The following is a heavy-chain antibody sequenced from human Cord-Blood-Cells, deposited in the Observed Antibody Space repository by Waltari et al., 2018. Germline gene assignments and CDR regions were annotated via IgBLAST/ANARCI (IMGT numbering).Heavy chain of an antibody. CDR1: GGSFSGYY. J-gene: IGHJ6*03. V-gene: IGHV4-34*01. D-gene: IGHD3-16*01. Sequence: QVQLQQWGAGLLKPSETLSLTCAVYGGSFSGYYWSWIRQPPGKGLEWIGEINHSVSTNYNPALKSRVTISVDTSKNQFSLKLSSVTAADTAVYYCARRPTPAGLRGGYMDVWGKGTTVTVSS. CDR3: ARRPTPAGLRGGYMDV. CDR2: INHSVST.